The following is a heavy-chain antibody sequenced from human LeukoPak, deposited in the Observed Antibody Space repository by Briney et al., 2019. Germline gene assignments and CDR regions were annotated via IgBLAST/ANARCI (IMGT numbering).Heavy chain of an antibody. Sequence: GRSLRLSCAASGFTFSSYGMHWVRQAPGKGLEWVAVISFDGSSKDYAQSVKGRFTISRDNSKNTLYLQMNSLRVEDTAVYYCARKGTYSGSRFDYWGQGTLVTVSS. CDR1: GFTFSSYG. D-gene: IGHD1-26*01. CDR2: ISFDGSSK. V-gene: IGHV3-30*03. J-gene: IGHJ4*02. CDR3: ARKGTYSGSRFDY.